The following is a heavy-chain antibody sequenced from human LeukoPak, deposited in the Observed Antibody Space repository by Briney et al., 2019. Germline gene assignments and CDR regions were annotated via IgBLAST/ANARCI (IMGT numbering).Heavy chain of an antibody. J-gene: IGHJ6*02. D-gene: IGHD6-19*01. CDR3: AIVRAGWSFWDGMDV. CDR2: TSYDGSNK. CDR1: GFTFSSYV. Sequence: GGSLRLSCVAPGFTFSSYVMHWVRQAPGKGLEWVAATSYDGSNKYYVDSVEGRFTISRDNSKNTLYLQMNSLRAEDTAFYYCAIVRAGWSFWDGMDVWGQGTTVTVSS. V-gene: IGHV3-30-3*01.